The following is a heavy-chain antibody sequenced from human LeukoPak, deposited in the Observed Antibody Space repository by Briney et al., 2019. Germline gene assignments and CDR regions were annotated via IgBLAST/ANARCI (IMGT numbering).Heavy chain of an antibody. CDR3: ARANNSSWHN. D-gene: IGHD6-13*01. Sequence: PGGSLRLSCVASGFPFSSYWMTWVRQAPGRGLDWVANIKPDGSAGYYAASVKGRFTVSRDNAKNSLYLQMNSLRVEDTAVYYCARANNSSWHNWGQGTLVTVSS. J-gene: IGHJ4*02. CDR2: IKPDGSAG. CDR1: GFPFSSYW. V-gene: IGHV3-7*01.